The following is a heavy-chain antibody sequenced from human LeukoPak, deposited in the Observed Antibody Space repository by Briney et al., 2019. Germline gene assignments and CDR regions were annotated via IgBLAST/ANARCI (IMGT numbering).Heavy chain of an antibody. D-gene: IGHD6-13*01. Sequence: GGSLRLSCAASGFTFSSYSMNWVRQAPGKGLEWVSSISSSSSYIYYADSVKGRFTISRDNAKNSLYLQMNSLRAEDTAVYYCAREYSSSWYLNWFDPWGQGTLVTASS. J-gene: IGHJ5*02. CDR1: GFTFSSYS. CDR2: ISSSSSYI. CDR3: AREYSSSWYLNWFDP. V-gene: IGHV3-21*01.